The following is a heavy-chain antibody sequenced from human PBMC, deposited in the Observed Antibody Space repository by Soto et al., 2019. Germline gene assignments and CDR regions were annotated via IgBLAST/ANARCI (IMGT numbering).Heavy chain of an antibody. D-gene: IGHD2-21*02. CDR3: ALSIVVVTALDY. CDR1: GYTFTSYA. CDR2: INAGNGNT. Sequence: QVQLVQSGAEEKKPGASVKVSCKASGYTFTSYAMHWVRQAPGQRLEWMGWINAGNGNTKYSQKFQGRGTITRDTSASTAYLELSRLRSEDTAVYYCALSIVVVTALDYWGQGTLVTVSS. J-gene: IGHJ4*02. V-gene: IGHV1-3*05.